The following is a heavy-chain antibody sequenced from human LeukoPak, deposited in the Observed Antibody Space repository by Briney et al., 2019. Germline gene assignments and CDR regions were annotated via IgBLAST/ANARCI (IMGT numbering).Heavy chain of an antibody. V-gene: IGHV4-4*02. Sequence: SGTLSLTCAVSGGSISSNNWWGWVRQPPGKGLEWIGEIYHSGSPNYNPSLKSRVTISVDKSRNHFSLNLCSVTAADTAVYYCARVNINNWHSCDYWGQGTLVTVSS. CDR2: IYHSGSP. D-gene: IGHD1-1*01. CDR1: GGSISSNNW. CDR3: ARVNINNWHSCDY. J-gene: IGHJ4*02.